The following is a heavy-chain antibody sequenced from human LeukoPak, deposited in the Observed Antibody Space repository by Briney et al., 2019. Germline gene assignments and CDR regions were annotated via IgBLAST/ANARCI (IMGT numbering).Heavy chain of an antibody. Sequence: GGSLRLSCTASGFTFGDYAMSWVRQAPGKGLEWVSAISGSGGSTYYADSVKGRFTISRDNSKNTLYLQMNSLRAEDTAVYYCAKGRKYSSGWTPTFNWFDPWGQGTLVTVSS. CDR2: ISGSGGST. CDR3: AKGRKYSSGWTPTFNWFDP. CDR1: GFTFGDYA. D-gene: IGHD6-19*01. J-gene: IGHJ5*02. V-gene: IGHV3-23*01.